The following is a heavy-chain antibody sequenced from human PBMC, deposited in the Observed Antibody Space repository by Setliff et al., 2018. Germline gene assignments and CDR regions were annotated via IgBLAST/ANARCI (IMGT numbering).Heavy chain of an antibody. D-gene: IGHD2-15*01. CDR3: ARTCSGSGCYAGLES. J-gene: IGHJ4*02. CDR1: GFTFSTHA. Sequence: GSLRLSCATSGFTFSTHAMHWARQAPGKGLDWVAMIWSDGNTTYYADSVKGRFTVSRDNSKNTLYLQMNSLRPEDTAVYYCARTCSGSGCYAGLESWGQGTLVTVSS. CDR2: IWSDGNTT. V-gene: IGHV3-30*02.